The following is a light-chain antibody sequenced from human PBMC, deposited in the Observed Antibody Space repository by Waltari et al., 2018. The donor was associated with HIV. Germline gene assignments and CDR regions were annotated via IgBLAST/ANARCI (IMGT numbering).Light chain of an antibody. CDR3: NSRDSSGVV. CDR2: GKN. V-gene: IGLV3-19*01. CDR1: SLRSSY. Sequence: SSELTQDPAVSVALGQTVRITCPGDSLRSSYASWYQQKPGQAPVLVIYGKNNRPSGIPDRFSGSSSGNTASLTITGAQAEDEADYYCNSRDSSGVVFGGGTKLTVL. J-gene: IGLJ2*01.